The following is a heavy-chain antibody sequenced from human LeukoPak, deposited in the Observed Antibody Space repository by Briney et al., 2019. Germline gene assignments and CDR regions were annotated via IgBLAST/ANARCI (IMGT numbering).Heavy chain of an antibody. Sequence: ASVKVSCKASGYTFTDYYMHWVRQAPGQGLEWTGWINPKSGDTNSAQKFQGRVSMTRDTSISTAYMELSRLRSDDTAVYYCVRDGAFDIWGQGTMVTVSS. CDR1: GYTFTDYY. J-gene: IGHJ3*02. CDR2: INPKSGDT. V-gene: IGHV1-2*02. CDR3: VRDGAFDI.